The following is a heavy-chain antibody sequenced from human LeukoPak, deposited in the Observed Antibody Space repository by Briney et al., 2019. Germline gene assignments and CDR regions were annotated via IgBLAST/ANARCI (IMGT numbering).Heavy chain of an antibody. J-gene: IGHJ4*02. CDR1: GFTVRSNY. Sequence: GGSLRLSCAASGFTVRSNYMSWVRQAPGKGLEWVSIIYNDGGTYYADSVKGRFTISRDNSKNTLFLQMNSLRAEDTAVYFCARLYHDILTAIRNWGQGTLVTVSS. CDR2: IYNDGGT. D-gene: IGHD3-9*01. V-gene: IGHV3-53*01. CDR3: ARLYHDILTAIRN.